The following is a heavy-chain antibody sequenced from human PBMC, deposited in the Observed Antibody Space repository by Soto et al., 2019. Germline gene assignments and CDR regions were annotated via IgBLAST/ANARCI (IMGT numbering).Heavy chain of an antibody. D-gene: IGHD3-10*01. CDR1: GFTFDDYA. V-gene: IGHV3-9*01. CDR2: ISWNSGSI. CDR3: AKGWFGELLRYMDV. Sequence: GGSLRLSCAASGFTFDDYAMHWVRQAPGKGLEWVSGISWNSGSIGYADSVKGRFTISRDNAKNSLYLQMNSLRAEDTALYYCAKGWFGELLRYMDVWGKGTTVTVSS. J-gene: IGHJ6*03.